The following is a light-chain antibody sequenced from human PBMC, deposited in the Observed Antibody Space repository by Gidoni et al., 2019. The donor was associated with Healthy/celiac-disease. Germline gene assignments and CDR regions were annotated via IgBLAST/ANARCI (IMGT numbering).Light chain of an antibody. Sequence: SVLTQPPSASGTPGQRATISCSGSSSNTGSNYVYWYQHLPGTAPKLLIYRNNQRLSGIPDRFSGSKSGTSASLAISGLRSEDEADYYCAAWDDSLSGVVFGGGTKLTVL. CDR2: RNN. J-gene: IGLJ2*01. CDR3: AAWDDSLSGVV. CDR1: SSNTGSNY. V-gene: IGLV1-47*01.